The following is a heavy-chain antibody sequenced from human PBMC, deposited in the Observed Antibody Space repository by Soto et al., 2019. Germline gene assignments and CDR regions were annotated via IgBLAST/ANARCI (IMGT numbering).Heavy chain of an antibody. V-gene: IGHV2-70*01. J-gene: IGHJ4*02. CDR3: ARMIYNSGWYFDY. CDR2: IDWDDDK. Sequence: GSGHTLVNPIQTLTLTCAFSGSSLTTTGMCVSWIRQPPGKALEWLAVIDWDDDKYYSTSLKTRLTVSKDTSNSQVVLTMTNMDPVDTATYYCARMIYNSGWYFDYWGPGTLVTVSS. D-gene: IGHD6-19*01. CDR1: GSSLTTTGMC.